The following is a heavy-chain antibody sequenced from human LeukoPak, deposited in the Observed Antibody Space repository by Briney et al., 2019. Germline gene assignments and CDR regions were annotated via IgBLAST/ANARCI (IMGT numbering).Heavy chain of an antibody. D-gene: IGHD3-22*01. CDR3: ARGLPAPDGYYYDSSGYYWWAFDI. J-gene: IGHJ3*02. V-gene: IGHV4-34*01. Sequence: SETLSLTCAVYGGSFSGYYWSWIRQPPGKGLEWIGEINHSGSTNYNPSLTSRVTISVDTSKNQFSLKLSSVTAADTAVYYCARGLPAPDGYYYDSSGYYWWAFDIWGQGTMVTVSS. CDR1: GGSFSGYY. CDR2: INHSGST.